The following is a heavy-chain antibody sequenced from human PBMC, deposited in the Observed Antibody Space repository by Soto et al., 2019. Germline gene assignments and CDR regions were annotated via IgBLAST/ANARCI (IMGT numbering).Heavy chain of an antibody. CDR2: ISGSGGST. CDR1: GFTFSSYA. Sequence: EVQLLESGGGLVQPGGSLRLSCAASGFTFSSYAMSWVRQAPGKGLEWVSAISGSGGSTYYADSVKGRFTISRDNSKNTLYLQMNSLRAEDTAVYYCAKVGDDSSGYYYPHFDYWGQGTLVIVSS. CDR3: AKVGDDSSGYYYPHFDY. D-gene: IGHD3-22*01. V-gene: IGHV3-23*01. J-gene: IGHJ4*02.